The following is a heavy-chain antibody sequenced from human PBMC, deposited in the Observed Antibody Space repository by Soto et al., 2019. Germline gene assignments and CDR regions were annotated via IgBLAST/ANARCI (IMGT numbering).Heavy chain of an antibody. CDR3: AREHSSSWRFDY. D-gene: IGHD6-13*01. J-gene: IGHJ4*02. CDR2: MNPNSGNT. CDR1: GYTFTSYD. V-gene: IGHV1-8*01. Sequence: QVQLVQSGAEVKKPGASVKVSCKASGYTFTSYDINWVRQATGQGLEWMGWMNPNSGNTGYAQKFQGRVTMPRNTSLSTAYMELSSLRSEDTAVYYCAREHSSSWRFDYWGQGTLVTVSS.